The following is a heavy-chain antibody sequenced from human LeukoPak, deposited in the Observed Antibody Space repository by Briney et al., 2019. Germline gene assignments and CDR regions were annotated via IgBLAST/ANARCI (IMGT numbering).Heavy chain of an antibody. V-gene: IGHV1-24*01. Sequence: ASVKVSCKVSGYTLTELSMHWVRQAPGKGLEWMGGFDPEDGETIYAQKFQGRVTITTDESTSTAYTELSSLRSEDTAVYYCARWLEFGYDAFDIWGQGTMVTVSS. CDR1: GYTLTELS. D-gene: IGHD5-24*01. CDR2: FDPEDGET. J-gene: IGHJ3*02. CDR3: ARWLEFGYDAFDI.